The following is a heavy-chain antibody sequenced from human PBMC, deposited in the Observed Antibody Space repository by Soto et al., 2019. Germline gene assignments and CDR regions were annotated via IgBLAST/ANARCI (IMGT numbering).Heavy chain of an antibody. D-gene: IGHD6-13*01. CDR2: ISHDGSSQ. Sequence: QVQLAESGGGVVQPGRSLRLSCVASGFTFSDYGRHWVRQAPGKGLEWLTIISHDGSSQNFADSVKGRFTISRDNSKNTLYLQMNSLIAEDTAMYYCAKGSTRWYYPHLDYWGQGTLLTVSS. CDR1: GFTFSDYG. J-gene: IGHJ4*02. CDR3: AKGSTRWYYPHLDY. V-gene: IGHV3-30*18.